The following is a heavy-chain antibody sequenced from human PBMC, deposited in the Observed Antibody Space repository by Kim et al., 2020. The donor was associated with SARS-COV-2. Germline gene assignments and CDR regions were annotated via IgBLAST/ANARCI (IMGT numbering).Heavy chain of an antibody. D-gene: IGHD4-4*01. CDR2: ISSSSSTI. CDR1: GFTFSSYS. J-gene: IGHJ6*02. V-gene: IGHV3-48*02. CDR3: AREGGDDDDYSNFGGMLHYYYGMDV. Sequence: GGSLRLSCAASGFTFSSYSMNWVRQAPGKGLEWVSYISSSSSTIYYADSVKGRFTISRDNAKNSLYLQMNSLRDEDTAVYYCAREGGDDDDYSNFGGMLHYYYGMDVWGQGTTVTVSS.